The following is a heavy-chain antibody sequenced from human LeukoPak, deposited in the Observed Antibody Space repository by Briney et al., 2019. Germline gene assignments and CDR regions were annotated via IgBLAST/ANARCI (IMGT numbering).Heavy chain of an antibody. V-gene: IGHV1-2*02. CDR1: GYTFTGYY. CDR2: INPNSGGT. D-gene: IGHD3-9*01. J-gene: IGHJ6*03. Sequence: ASVKVSCKASGYTFTGYYMHWVRQAPGQGLEWMGWINPNSGGTNYAQKFQGRVTMTRDTSISTAYMELSRLRSDDTAVYCCARNGGYDILTGYPHYYYYYYMDVWGKGTTVTISS. CDR3: ARNGGYDILTGYPHYYYYYYMDV.